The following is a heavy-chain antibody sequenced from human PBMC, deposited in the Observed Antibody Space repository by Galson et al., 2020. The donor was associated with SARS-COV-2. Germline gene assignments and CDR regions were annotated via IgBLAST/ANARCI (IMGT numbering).Heavy chain of an antibody. V-gene: IGHV3-30*18. Sequence: TGGSLRLSCAASGFTFSSYGMHWVRQAPGKGLEWVAVISYDGSNKYYADSVKGRFTISRDNSKNTLYLQMNSLRAEDTAVYYCAKEVGAYARYYYYGMDVWGQGTTVTVSS. CDR2: ISYDGSNK. D-gene: IGHD1-26*01. CDR3: AKEVGAYARYYYYGMDV. CDR1: GFTFSSYG. J-gene: IGHJ6*02.